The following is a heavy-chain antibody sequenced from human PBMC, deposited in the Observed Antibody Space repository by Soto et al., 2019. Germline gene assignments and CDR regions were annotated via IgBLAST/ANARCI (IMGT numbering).Heavy chain of an antibody. CDR2: ISYDGSNK. Sequence: GGSLRLSCAASGFTFSSYDMHWVRQAPGKGLEWVAVISYDGSNKYYADSVKGRFTISRDNSKNTLYLQMNSLRAEDTAVYYCARDPPIAVAGTAYFDYWGQGTLVTVSS. J-gene: IGHJ4*02. CDR3: ARDPPIAVAGTAYFDY. V-gene: IGHV3-30*03. D-gene: IGHD6-19*01. CDR1: GFTFSSYD.